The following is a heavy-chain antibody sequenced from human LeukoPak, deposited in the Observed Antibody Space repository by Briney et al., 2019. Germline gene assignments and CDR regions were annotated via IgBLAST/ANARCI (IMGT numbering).Heavy chain of an antibody. Sequence: PSETLSLTCAVYGGSFSGYYWSWIRQPPGKGLEWIGEINHSGCTNYNPSLKSRVTISVDTSKNQFSLKLSSVTAADTAVYYCARDLYDFWSGYPYWGQGTLVTVSS. CDR1: GGSFSGYY. J-gene: IGHJ4*02. CDR2: INHSGCT. V-gene: IGHV4-34*01. D-gene: IGHD3-3*01. CDR3: ARDLYDFWSGYPY.